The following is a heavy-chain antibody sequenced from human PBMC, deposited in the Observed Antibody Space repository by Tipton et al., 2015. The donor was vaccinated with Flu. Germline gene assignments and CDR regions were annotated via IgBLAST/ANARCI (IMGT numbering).Heavy chain of an antibody. CDR1: GASFSGYY. Sequence: TLSLTCTVSGASFSGYYWSWIRQSPGRGLEWIGYTYNSGSTNYYPSLRGRVTISVDTSKNQSSLKLTSVSAADTAVYYCSRGGYGVAFDIWGQGTEVTVSS. D-gene: IGHD2-15*01. CDR2: TYNSGST. V-gene: IGHV4-59*01. J-gene: IGHJ3*02. CDR3: SRGGYGVAFDI.